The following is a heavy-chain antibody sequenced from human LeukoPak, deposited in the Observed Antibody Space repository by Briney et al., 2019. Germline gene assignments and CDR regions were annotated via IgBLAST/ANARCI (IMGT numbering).Heavy chain of an antibody. V-gene: IGHV4-34*01. D-gene: IGHD6-19*01. CDR3: ARTSRGAWYGTDY. Sequence: SETLSLTCAVYGGSFSGYYWSWIRQPPGKGLEWIGEINHSGSTNYNPSLKSRVTISVDTSKNQFSLRLSSVTAADTALYYCARTSRGAWYGTDYWGPGVLVTVSS. CDR2: INHSGST. J-gene: IGHJ4*02. CDR1: GGSFSGYY.